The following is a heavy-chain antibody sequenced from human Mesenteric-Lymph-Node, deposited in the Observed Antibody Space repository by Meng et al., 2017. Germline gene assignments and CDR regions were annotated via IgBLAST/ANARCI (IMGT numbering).Heavy chain of an antibody. CDR3: ARENYHDSSGLYGGADDY. Sequence: GESLKISCAASGFTFSSYSMNWVRQAPGKGLEWVSSISSSSSYIYYADSVKGRFTISRDNAKNSLFLQMNSLRAEDTAVYYCARENYHDSSGLYGGADDYWGQGTLVTVSS. J-gene: IGHJ4*02. CDR1: GFTFSSYS. V-gene: IGHV3-21*04. CDR2: ISSSSSYI. D-gene: IGHD3-22*01.